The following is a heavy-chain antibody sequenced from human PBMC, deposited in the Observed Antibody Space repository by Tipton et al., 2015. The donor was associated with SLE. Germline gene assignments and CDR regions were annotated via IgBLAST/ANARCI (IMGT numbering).Heavy chain of an antibody. Sequence: SLRLSCAASGFTFSDYYVSWIRQAPGKGLEWVSYISSSSSYTNYADSVKGRFTISRDNAKNSLYLQMNSLRAEDTAVYYCARDTHSDAFDIWGQGTMVTVSS. CDR1: GFTFSDYY. CDR2: ISSSSSYT. V-gene: IGHV3-11*05. J-gene: IGHJ3*02. CDR3: ARDTHSDAFDI.